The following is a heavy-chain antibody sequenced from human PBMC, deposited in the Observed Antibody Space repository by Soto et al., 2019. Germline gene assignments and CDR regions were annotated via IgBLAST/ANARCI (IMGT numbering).Heavy chain of an antibody. V-gene: IGHV3-23*01. CDR3: AKVMVKSWFDP. CDR2: ISGSGGRR. J-gene: IGHJ5*02. Sequence: LRLSCAAPGFTFTSYAMSWVRQAPGKGLEWVSLISGSGGRRHYADSVKGRFTSSRDNSKNTLYLQMNSLRADDPAVDECAKVMVKSWFDPWGQGTLVTVS. CDR1: GFTFTSYA. D-gene: IGHD5-18*01.